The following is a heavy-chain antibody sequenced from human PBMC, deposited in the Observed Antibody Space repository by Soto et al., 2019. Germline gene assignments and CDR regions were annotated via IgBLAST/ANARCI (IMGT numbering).Heavy chain of an antibody. D-gene: IGHD2-15*01. Sequence: ASVKVSFKASGYTFTSYYMHWVRQAPGQGLEWMGIINPSGGSTSYAQKFQGRVTMTRDTSTSTVYMELSSLRSEDTAVYYCARDQSLGYCSGGSCYGRPYYFDYWGQGTLVTVSS. J-gene: IGHJ4*02. CDR1: GYTFTSYY. CDR3: ARDQSLGYCSGGSCYGRPYYFDY. V-gene: IGHV1-46*03. CDR2: INPSGGST.